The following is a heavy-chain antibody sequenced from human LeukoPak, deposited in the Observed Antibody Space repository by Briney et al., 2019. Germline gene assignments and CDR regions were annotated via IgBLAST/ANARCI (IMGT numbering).Heavy chain of an antibody. CDR3: ARLKDDVTKLDY. J-gene: IGHJ4*02. V-gene: IGHV3-7*01. CDR2: INQDGSQK. CDR1: GFTFSTYW. Sequence: RGSLRLSCAASGFTFSTYWMSWVRQAPGKGLEWVASINQDGSQKRYVDSVQGRFTISRDNTKKSLFLQMNSLRAEDTAVYYCARLKDDVTKLDYWGQGTLVTVSS. D-gene: IGHD2-8*01.